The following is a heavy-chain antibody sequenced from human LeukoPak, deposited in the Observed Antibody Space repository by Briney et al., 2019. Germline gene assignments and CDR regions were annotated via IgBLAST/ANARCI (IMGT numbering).Heavy chain of an antibody. CDR3: AKGGKQLLSFDY. D-gene: IGHD2-2*01. V-gene: IGHV3-23*01. CDR1: GFTFSSYA. CDR2: ISGSGGST. J-gene: IGHJ4*02. Sequence: GGSLRLSCAASGFTFSSYAMSWVCQAPGKGLEWVSSISGSGGSTYYADSVKGRFTISRDNSKNTLYLQMNSLRAEDTAVYYCAKGGKQLLSFDYWGQGTLVTVSS.